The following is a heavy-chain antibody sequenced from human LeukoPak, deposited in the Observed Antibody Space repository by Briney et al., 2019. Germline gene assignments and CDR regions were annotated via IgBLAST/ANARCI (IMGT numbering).Heavy chain of an antibody. Sequence: SETLSLTYTVSGGSISGYFWSWIRQSAGKGLEWVGRIDSGRTTNYNPSLKSRATISVDKSRSQFSLTLKSLTAADTAVFYCAGSILSQRYCSGGTCYSSPEYFDLWGQGTLVTVSS. CDR3: AGSILSQRYCSGGTCYSSPEYFDL. V-gene: IGHV4-4*07. J-gene: IGHJ4*02. CDR2: IDSGRTT. CDR1: GGSISGYF. D-gene: IGHD2-15*01.